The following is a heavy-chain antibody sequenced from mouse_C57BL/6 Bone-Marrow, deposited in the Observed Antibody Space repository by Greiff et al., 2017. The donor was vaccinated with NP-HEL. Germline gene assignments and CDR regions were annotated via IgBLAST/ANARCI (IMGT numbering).Heavy chain of an antibody. D-gene: IGHD2-3*01. Sequence: EVKLVESGGDLVKPGGSLKLSCAASGFTFSSYGMSWVRQTPDKRLEWVATISSGGSYTYYPDSVKGRFTISRDNAKNTLYLQMRSLKSEDTAMYYCAREHDGYYGYFDYWGQGTTLTVSS. J-gene: IGHJ2*01. CDR3: AREHDGYYGYFDY. CDR1: GFTFSSYG. CDR2: ISSGGSYT. V-gene: IGHV5-6*01.